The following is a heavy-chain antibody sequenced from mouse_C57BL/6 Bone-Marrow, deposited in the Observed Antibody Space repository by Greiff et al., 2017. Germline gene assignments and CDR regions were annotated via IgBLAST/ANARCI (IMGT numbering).Heavy chain of an antibody. V-gene: IGHV14-4*01. J-gene: IGHJ3*01. CDR1: GFNIKDDY. CDR3: TTSNHGFAY. CDR2: IDPENGDT. Sequence: VQLQQSGAELVRPGASVKLSCTASGFNIKDDYMHWVKQRPEQGLEWIGWIDPENGDTEYASKFQGKATITADTSSNTAYLQLSSLTSEDTAVYYCTTSNHGFAYWGQGTLVTVSA. D-gene: IGHD4-1*01.